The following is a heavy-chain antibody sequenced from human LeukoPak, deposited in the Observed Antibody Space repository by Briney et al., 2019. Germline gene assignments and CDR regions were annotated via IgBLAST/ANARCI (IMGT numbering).Heavy chain of an antibody. CDR3: AGGRGSRAYNYLDS. Sequence: GGSLTLSCAASGFTFRTYAITWVRQAPGQGLEWVSSLSGSGGSSYCADSVKGRYTISRDNANNTLYLQMNSLRVDGSAVYFWAGGRGSRAYNYLDSWGQGSLVTVSS. D-gene: IGHD2-2*01. CDR2: LSGSGGSS. V-gene: IGHV3-23*01. J-gene: IGHJ4*02. CDR1: GFTFRTYA.